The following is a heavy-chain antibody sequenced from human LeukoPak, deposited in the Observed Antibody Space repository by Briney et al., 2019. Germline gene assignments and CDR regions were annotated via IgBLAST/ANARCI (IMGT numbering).Heavy chain of an antibody. CDR2: ISYDGSNK. CDR3: ASAARQLWLSDYYGMDV. D-gene: IGHD5-18*01. Sequence: PGRSLRLSCAASGFTFSSYAMHWVRQAPGKGLEWEAVISYDGSNKYYADSVKGRFTISRDNSKNTLYLQMNSLRAEDTAVYYCASAARQLWLSDYYGMDVWGQGTTVTVSS. V-gene: IGHV3-30-3*01. J-gene: IGHJ6*02. CDR1: GFTFSSYA.